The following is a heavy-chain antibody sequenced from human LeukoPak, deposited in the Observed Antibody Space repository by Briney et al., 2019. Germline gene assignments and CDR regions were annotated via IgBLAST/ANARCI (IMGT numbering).Heavy chain of an antibody. CDR2: LSGSGAST. Sequence: SGGSLRLSCAASAFTFCNFAMNCVRQAPGKGLEWVSGLSGSGASTYYADSVKGRFTISRDNSKNTLYLQMNRLRAEDTAVYYWAKGSDRSGSYYLDYWGQGTLVTVSS. CDR1: AFTFCNFA. CDR3: AKGSDRSGSYYLDY. D-gene: IGHD3-10*01. V-gene: IGHV3-23*01. J-gene: IGHJ4*02.